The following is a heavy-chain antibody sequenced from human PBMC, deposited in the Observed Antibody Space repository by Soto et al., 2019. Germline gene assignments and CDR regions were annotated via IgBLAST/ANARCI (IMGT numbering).Heavy chain of an antibody. J-gene: IGHJ4*02. CDR1: GDSFSSYA. D-gene: IGHD3-22*01. Sequence: QVQLVQSVAEVKKPGSSVKVSCKASGDSFSSYAISWVRQAPGHGLEWMGRIIPIFGTPNYAQRVEGRVTITAEESTSTANMELSSLRSDDTAVYYSATGGNYYEPSALAYWGQGTLVTVSS. V-gene: IGHV1-69*01. CDR2: IIPIFGTP. CDR3: ATGGNYYEPSALAY.